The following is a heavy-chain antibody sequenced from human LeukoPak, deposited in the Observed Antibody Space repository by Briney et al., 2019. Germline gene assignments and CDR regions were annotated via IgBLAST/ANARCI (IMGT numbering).Heavy chain of an antibody. J-gene: IGHJ3*02. V-gene: IGHV4-4*07. D-gene: IGHD6-13*01. CDR1: GGSIGSYY. CDR3: ARDRSSSWYSRDAFDI. Sequence: SETLSLTCTVSGGSIGSYYWSWIRQPAGKGLEWIGRIYTSGSTNYNPSLKSRVTMSVDTSKNQFSLKLSSVTAADTAVYYCARDRSSSWYSRDAFDIWGQGTMVTVSS. CDR2: IYTSGST.